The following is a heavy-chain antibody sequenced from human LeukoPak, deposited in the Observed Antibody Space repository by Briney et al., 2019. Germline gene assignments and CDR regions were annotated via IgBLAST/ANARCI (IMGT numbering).Heavy chain of an antibody. V-gene: IGHV1-46*01. CDR2: INPSGGST. CDR1: GYTFTSYY. CDR3: ARDYWVTTVHYYYGMDV. J-gene: IGHJ6*02. Sequence: ASVKVSCKASGYTFTSYYMHWVRHAPGQGLEWMGIINPSGGSTSYAQKFQGRVTMTRDTSTSTVYMELSSLRSEDTAVYYCARDYWVTTVHYYYGMDVWGLGTTVTVSS. D-gene: IGHD4-17*01.